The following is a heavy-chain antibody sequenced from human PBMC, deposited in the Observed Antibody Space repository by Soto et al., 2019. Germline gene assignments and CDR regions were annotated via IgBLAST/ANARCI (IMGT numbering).Heavy chain of an antibody. J-gene: IGHJ4*02. V-gene: IGHV3-64*07. CDR1: GFTFSNYA. D-gene: IGHD2-15*01. CDR3: ARRYCSGGSCNYPYDY. Sequence: EVQLVESGGGLVQPGGSLRLSCAASGFTFSNYAMHWVRQAPGKGLEYVSAISSSGGSTYYADSVKGRFTISRDNSRNTLYLQMGRLRPEDMAVYYCARRYCSGGSCNYPYDYWGQGTLVTVSS. CDR2: ISSSGGST.